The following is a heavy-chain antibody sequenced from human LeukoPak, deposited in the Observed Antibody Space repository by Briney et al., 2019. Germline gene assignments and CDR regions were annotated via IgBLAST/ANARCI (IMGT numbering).Heavy chain of an antibody. Sequence: GGSLRLSCAASGFTFSSYAMHWVRQAPGKGLEWVAVISYDGSNKYYADSVKGRFTISRDNSKNTLCLQMNSLRAEDTAVYYCAKDSRVGATVSDAFDIWGQGTMVTVSS. CDR1: GFTFSSYA. J-gene: IGHJ3*02. V-gene: IGHV3-30*04. CDR3: AKDSRVGATVSDAFDI. CDR2: ISYDGSNK. D-gene: IGHD1-26*01.